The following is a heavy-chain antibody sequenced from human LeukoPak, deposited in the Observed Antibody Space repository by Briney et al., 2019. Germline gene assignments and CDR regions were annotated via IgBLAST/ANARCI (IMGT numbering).Heavy chain of an antibody. CDR3: ATPPPKLKHYGDYYWYFDL. V-gene: IGHV1-24*01. J-gene: IGHJ2*01. D-gene: IGHD4-17*01. CDR2: FDPEDGET. CDR1: GYTLTELS. Sequence: ASVKVSCKVSGYTLTELSMHWVRQAPGKGLEWMGGFDPEDGETIYAQKFQGRVTMTEDTSTDTACMELSSLRSEDTAVYYCATPPPKLKHYGDYYWYFDLWGRGTLVTVSS.